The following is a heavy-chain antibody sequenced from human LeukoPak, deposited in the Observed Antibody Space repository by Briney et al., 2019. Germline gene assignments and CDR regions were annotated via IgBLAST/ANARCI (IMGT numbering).Heavy chain of an antibody. J-gene: IGHJ3*02. D-gene: IGHD1-7*01. V-gene: IGHV3-48*02. Sequence: GGSLRLSCAASGFTFSTSSMNWVRQAPGKGLEWLLYITSSSTIYYADSVKGRFTISRDNAKNSLYLQMNSLRDEDTAVYCCARDDNWNYPGAFDIWGQGTMVTVSS. CDR2: ITSSSTI. CDR1: GFTFSTSS. CDR3: ARDDNWNYPGAFDI.